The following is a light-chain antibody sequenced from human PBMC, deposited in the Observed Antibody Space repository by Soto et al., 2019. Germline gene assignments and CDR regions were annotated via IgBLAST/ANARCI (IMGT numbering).Light chain of an antibody. CDR3: SSYAGSNILV. CDR1: SSDVGGYNY. Sequence: QSALTQPPSASGSPGQSVTISCTGTSSDVGGYNYVSWYQQHPGKAPKLMIYEVSKRPSGVPDRFSGFKSGNTASLTVSGLQAEDGADYYCSSYAGSNILVFGGGTKLTVL. CDR2: EVS. V-gene: IGLV2-8*01. J-gene: IGLJ3*02.